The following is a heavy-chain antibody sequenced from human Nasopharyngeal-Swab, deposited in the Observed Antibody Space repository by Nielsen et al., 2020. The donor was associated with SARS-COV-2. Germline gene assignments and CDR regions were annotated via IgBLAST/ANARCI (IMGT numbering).Heavy chain of an antibody. CDR2: IKQDGSEK. J-gene: IGHJ4*02. CDR1: GFTFSSYS. D-gene: IGHD3-16*01. Sequence: GGSLRLSCAASGFTFSSYSMSWVRQAPGKGLEWVANIKQDGSEKYYVDSVKGRFTISRDNAKNSLYLQMNSLRAEDTAVYYCARASFGYTFPFDYWGQGTLVTVSS. CDR3: ARASFGYTFPFDY. V-gene: IGHV3-7*03.